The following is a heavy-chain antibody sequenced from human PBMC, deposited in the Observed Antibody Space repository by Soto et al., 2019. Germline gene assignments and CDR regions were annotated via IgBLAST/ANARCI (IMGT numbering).Heavy chain of an antibody. CDR1: GFTFSSYG. CDR3: AKDRGDIWPSYYYGMDV. Sequence: QVQLVESGGGVVQPGRSLRLSCAASGFTFSSYGMHWVRQAPGKGLEWVAVISYDGSNKYYADSVKGRFTISRDNSKNTLYLQMNRLRAEDTAVYYCAKDRGDIWPSYYYGMDVWGQGTTVTVSS. D-gene: IGHD2-15*01. CDR2: ISYDGSNK. J-gene: IGHJ6*02. V-gene: IGHV3-30*18.